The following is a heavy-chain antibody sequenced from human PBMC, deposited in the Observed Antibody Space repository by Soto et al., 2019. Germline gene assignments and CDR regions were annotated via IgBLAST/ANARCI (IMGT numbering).Heavy chain of an antibody. CDR3: AKPLNILTGYYTD. J-gene: IGHJ4*02. CDR1: GFTFNSYA. Sequence: EVQLLESGGGLVQPGGSLRLSCAASGFTFNSYAMSWVRQAPGKGLEWVSAISGSGGSTYHADSVKGRFTISRDNSKNTLYLQMNSLRAEDTAVYYCAKPLNILTGYYTDWGQGTLVTVSS. V-gene: IGHV3-23*01. D-gene: IGHD3-9*01. CDR2: ISGSGGST.